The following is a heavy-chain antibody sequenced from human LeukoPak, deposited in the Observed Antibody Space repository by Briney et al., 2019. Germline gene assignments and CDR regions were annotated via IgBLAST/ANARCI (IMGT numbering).Heavy chain of an antibody. V-gene: IGHV3-15*01. CDR3: TTATGWFYYYMDV. CDR2: IKSKTDGGTT. CDR1: GFTFSNAW. Sequence: PGGSLRLSCAASGFTFSNAWMSWVRQAPGKGLEWVGRIKSKTDGGTTDYAAPVKGRFTISRDDSKNTLYLQMNSLKTEDTAVYYCTTATGWFYYYMDVWGKGTTVTVSS. D-gene: IGHD6-19*01. J-gene: IGHJ6*03.